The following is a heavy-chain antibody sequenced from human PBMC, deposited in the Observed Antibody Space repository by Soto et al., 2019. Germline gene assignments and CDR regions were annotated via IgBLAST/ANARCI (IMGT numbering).Heavy chain of an antibody. Sequence: PSEALSLTCAVSGGSISSSNWWSWVRQPPGKGLEWIGEIYHSGSTNYNPSLKSRVTISVDKSKNQFSLKLSSVTAAYTAVYYCATAPYYYGSGRVYYYGMDVWGQGTTVTVSS. D-gene: IGHD3-10*01. J-gene: IGHJ6*02. CDR2: IYHSGST. CDR3: ATAPYYYGSGRVYYYGMDV. V-gene: IGHV4-4*02. CDR1: GGSISSSNW.